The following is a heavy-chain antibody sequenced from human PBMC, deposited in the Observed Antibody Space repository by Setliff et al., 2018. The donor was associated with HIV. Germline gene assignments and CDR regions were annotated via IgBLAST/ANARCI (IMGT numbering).Heavy chain of an antibody. J-gene: IGHJ5*02. CDR3: ARGTAPRPASVLEFLEWLFPNWFDP. Sequence: GASVKVSCKASGGTFSNFAINWVRQAPGQGLEWMGGLPPVVRIPNYAQKFQGRVTMTRDTSISTAYMERSSLRSDETAVYYCARGTAPRPASVLEFLEWLFPNWFDPWGQGALVTVSS. V-gene: IGHV1-69*10. D-gene: IGHD3-3*02. CDR2: LPPVVRIP. CDR1: GGTFSNFA.